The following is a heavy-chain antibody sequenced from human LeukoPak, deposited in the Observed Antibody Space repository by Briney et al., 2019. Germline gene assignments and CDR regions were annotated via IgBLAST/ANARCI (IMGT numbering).Heavy chain of an antibody. V-gene: IGHV4-39*07. J-gene: IGHJ3*02. Sequence: SETLSLTCSVSGGSISSSSYYWGWIRQPPGKGLEWIGSIYYSGSTYYNPSLKSRVTISVDTSKNQFSLKLSSVTAADTAVYYCASAGLFPGAFDIWGQGTMVTVSS. CDR3: ASAGLFPGAFDI. D-gene: IGHD3-22*01. CDR1: GGSISSSSYY. CDR2: IYYSGST.